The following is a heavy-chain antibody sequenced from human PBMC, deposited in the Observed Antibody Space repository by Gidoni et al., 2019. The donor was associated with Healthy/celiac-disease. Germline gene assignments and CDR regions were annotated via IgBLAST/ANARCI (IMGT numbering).Heavy chain of an antibody. V-gene: IGHV3-30*18. Sequence: QVQLVESGGGVVQPGRSLRLSCAASGFTFSRYGMHGVRQAPGKGLEWVAVISYDGSNKYYADSVKGRFTISRDNSKNTLYLQMNSLRAEDTAVYYCAKDPASSDAFDIWGQGTMVTVSS. CDR1: GFTFSRYG. CDR2: ISYDGSNK. J-gene: IGHJ3*02. CDR3: AKDPASSDAFDI. D-gene: IGHD6-6*01.